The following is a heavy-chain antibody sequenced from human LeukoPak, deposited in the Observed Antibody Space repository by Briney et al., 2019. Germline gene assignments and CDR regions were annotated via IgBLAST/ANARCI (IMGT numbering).Heavy chain of an antibody. CDR1: GGSFNGYY. D-gene: IGHD6-6*01. Sequence: PSETLSLTCAVYGGSFNGYYWSWIRQPPGKGLEWIGEINHSGSTNYNPSLKSRVTISVDTSKNQFSLKLSSVTAADTAVYYCASRRSNVPPLSWGQGTLVTVSS. CDR2: INHSGST. V-gene: IGHV4-34*01. J-gene: IGHJ5*02. CDR3: ASRRSNVPPLS.